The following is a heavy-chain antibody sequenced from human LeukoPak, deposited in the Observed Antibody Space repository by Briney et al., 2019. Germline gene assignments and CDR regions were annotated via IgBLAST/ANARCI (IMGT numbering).Heavy chain of an antibody. CDR1: GGSFSGYY. V-gene: IGHV4-34*01. CDR2: INYSGST. J-gene: IGHJ4*02. D-gene: IGHD4-17*01. Sequence: PSETLSLTCAVYGGSFSGYYWSWIRQPPGKGLEWIGEINYSGSTNYNPSLKSRVTISVDTSKNQFSLKLSSVTAADTAVYYCARFKHGDYFFDYWGQGTLVTVSS. CDR3: ARFKHGDYFFDY.